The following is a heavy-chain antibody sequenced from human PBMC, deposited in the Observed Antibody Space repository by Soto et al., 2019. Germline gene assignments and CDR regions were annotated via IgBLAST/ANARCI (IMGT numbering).Heavy chain of an antibody. Sequence: EVQLVESGGGLVKPGGSLRLSCAASGFTFSSYSMNWVRQAPGKGLEWVSSISSSSSYIYYADSVKGRFTIFRDNAKNSLYLQMTSLRAEDTAVYYCWRYCTNGVVCRGGMDVWGQGTTVTVSS. J-gene: IGHJ6*02. D-gene: IGHD2-8*01. CDR3: WRYCTNGVVCRGGMDV. CDR1: GFTFSSYS. CDR2: ISSSSSYI. V-gene: IGHV3-21*01.